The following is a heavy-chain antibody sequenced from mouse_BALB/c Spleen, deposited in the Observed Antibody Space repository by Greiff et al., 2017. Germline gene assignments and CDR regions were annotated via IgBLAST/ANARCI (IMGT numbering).Heavy chain of an antibody. Sequence: LQQPGSELVRPGASVKLSCKASGYTFTSYWMHWVKQRPGQGLEWIGNIYPGSGSTNYDEKFKSKATLTVDTSSSIAYMQLSSLTSEDSAVYYCTRYYGSSPYAMDYWGQGTSVTVSS. J-gene: IGHJ4*01. CDR2: IYPGSGST. D-gene: IGHD1-1*01. CDR1: GYTFTSYW. CDR3: TRYYGSSPYAMDY. V-gene: IGHV1S22*01.